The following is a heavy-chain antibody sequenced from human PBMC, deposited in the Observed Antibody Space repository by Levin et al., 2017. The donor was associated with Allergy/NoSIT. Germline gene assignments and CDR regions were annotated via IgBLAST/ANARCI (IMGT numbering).Heavy chain of an antibody. Sequence: TSETLSLTCAVSGGSISVSNWWSWVRQPPGRGLEWIGEIYHSGSTNYNPSLKSRVTISLDESKNQFSLKLSSVTAADTAVYYCARYYYYYMDVWGRGTTVTVSS. V-gene: IGHV4-4*02. CDR3: ARYYYYYMDV. J-gene: IGHJ6*03. CDR1: GGSISVSNW. CDR2: IYHSGST.